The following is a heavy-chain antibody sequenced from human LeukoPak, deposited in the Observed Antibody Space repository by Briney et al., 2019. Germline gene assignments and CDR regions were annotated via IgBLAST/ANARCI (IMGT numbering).Heavy chain of an antibody. CDR1: GFTFSSYG. V-gene: IGHV3-23*01. J-gene: IGHJ4*02. Sequence: PGGTLRLSCEASGFTFSSYGMSWVRQAPGKGLEWVSGISGSGGSIYYADSLKGRFTISKDNSKNTLFLQMNSLRAEDTALYFCARGYCDTSGCYIFLDYWGQGTLVTVSS. D-gene: IGHD2-2*02. CDR3: ARGYCDTSGCYIFLDY. CDR2: ISGSGGSI.